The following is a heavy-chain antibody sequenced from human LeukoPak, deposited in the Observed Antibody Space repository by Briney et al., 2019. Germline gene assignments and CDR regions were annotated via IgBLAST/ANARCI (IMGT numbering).Heavy chain of an antibody. V-gene: IGHV3-7*01. CDR3: ARDRGWYHADS. CDR1: GFTSSSSW. Sequence: GGSLRLSCAASGFTSSSSWMGWARQAPGKGLEGVANIKEDGSWKHYAVSVQGRFTISRDNAKNSLYLQMNSLRAEDTAVYYCARDRGWYHADSWGQGTLVTVSS. CDR2: IKEDGSWK. J-gene: IGHJ4*02. D-gene: IGHD6-19*01.